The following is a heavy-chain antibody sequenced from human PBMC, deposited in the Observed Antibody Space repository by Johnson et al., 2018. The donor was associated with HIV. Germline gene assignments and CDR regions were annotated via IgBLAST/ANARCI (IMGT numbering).Heavy chain of an antibody. CDR3: AKVGAMVVTPRGEAFDI. D-gene: IGHD4-23*01. V-gene: IGHV3-30*02. J-gene: IGHJ3*02. CDR2: IRYDGSNK. Sequence: QMLLVESGGGLVQPGGSLRLSCAASGFTFSSYGMHWVRQAPGTGLEWVAFIRYDGSNKYYADSVQGRFTISSDNSKNTLSLEMNSLRAEDTSVYYCAKVGAMVVTPRGEAFDIWGQGTMVTVSS. CDR1: GFTFSSYG.